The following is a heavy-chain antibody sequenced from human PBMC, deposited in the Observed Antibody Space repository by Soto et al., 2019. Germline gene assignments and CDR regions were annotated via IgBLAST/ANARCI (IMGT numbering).Heavy chain of an antibody. V-gene: IGHV4-4*07. CDR3: ARGGSYSAYNFAHGIQLWSFDF. CDR1: GGSINTFY. CDR2: IFSSGST. D-gene: IGHD5-12*01. J-gene: IGHJ4*02. Sequence: SETLSLTCTVSGGSINTFYWSWVRQPAGKGLEWIGRIFSSGSTSFNPSLESRVAMSVDTSKNHFSLNLSSVTAADMAVYYCARGGSYSAYNFAHGIQLWSFDFWGQGALVTVSS.